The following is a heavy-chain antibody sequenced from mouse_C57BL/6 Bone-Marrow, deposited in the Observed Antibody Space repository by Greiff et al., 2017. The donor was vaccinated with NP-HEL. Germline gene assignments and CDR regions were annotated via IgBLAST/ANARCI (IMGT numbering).Heavy chain of an antibody. D-gene: IGHD2-12*01. J-gene: IGHJ3*01. CDR1: GFNIKDDY. Sequence: EVQLQQSGAELVRPGASVKLSCTASGFNIKDDYMHWVKQRPEQGLEWIGWIDPENGDTEYASKFQGKATITADTSSNTAYLQRSSLTSEDTAVYCCTTSRVLTSRFAYWGQGTLVTVSA. CDR2: IDPENGDT. V-gene: IGHV14-4*01. CDR3: TTSRVLTSRFAY.